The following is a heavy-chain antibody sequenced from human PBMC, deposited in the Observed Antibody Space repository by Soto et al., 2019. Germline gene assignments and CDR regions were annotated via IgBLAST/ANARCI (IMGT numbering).Heavy chain of an antibody. CDR1: GGSISSSSYY. Sequence: SETLSLTCTVSGGSISSSSYYWGWIRQPPGKGLEWICSIYYSGSTYYNPSLKSRVTISVDTSKNQFSLKLSSVTAADTAVYYCASDADFDYWGQGTLVTVSS. D-gene: IGHD6-25*01. J-gene: IGHJ4*02. CDR2: IYYSGST. V-gene: IGHV4-39*01. CDR3: ASDADFDY.